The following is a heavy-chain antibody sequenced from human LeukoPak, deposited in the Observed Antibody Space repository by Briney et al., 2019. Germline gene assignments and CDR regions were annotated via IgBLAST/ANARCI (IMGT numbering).Heavy chain of an antibody. D-gene: IGHD4-17*01. J-gene: IGHJ4*02. V-gene: IGHV3-7*01. CDR2: MKDDGTEK. CDR3: TRERLYGASALDY. CDR1: GFTFSSYW. Sequence: GGSLRLSCAASGFTFSSYWMTWVRQAPGKGLERVAQMKDDGTEKFYLDSLRGRFTISRDNSKDSLYLHINSLRAEDTAVYYCTRERLYGASALDYWGQGIVVTVSS.